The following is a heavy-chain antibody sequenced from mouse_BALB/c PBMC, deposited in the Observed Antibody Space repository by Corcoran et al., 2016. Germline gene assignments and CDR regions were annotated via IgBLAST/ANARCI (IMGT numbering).Heavy chain of an antibody. CDR3: ARSRSLFSTTVVAPFAY. CDR1: GYTFTDYY. Sequence: EVQLQQSGPELVKPGASVKMSCKASGYTFTDYYMKWVKQSHGKNLEWIGLINPYNGGTSYNQKFKGKATLTVDKSSSTAYMELLSLTSEDSAVYYCARSRSLFSTTVVAPFAYWGQGTLVTVSA. CDR2: INPYNGGT. J-gene: IGHJ3*01. V-gene: IGHV1-26*01. D-gene: IGHD1-1*01.